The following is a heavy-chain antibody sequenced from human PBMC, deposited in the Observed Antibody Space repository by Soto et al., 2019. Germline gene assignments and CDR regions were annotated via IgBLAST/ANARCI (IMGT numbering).Heavy chain of an antibody. CDR1: GGSISSHY. CDR2: IYDSGST. V-gene: IGHV4-59*11. CDR3: AKEGESVAGTLGAVDY. Sequence: QVQLQESGPGLVKPSETLSLTCTVTGGSISSHYWTWIRQPPGKGLEWSGYIYDSGSTNYNPSLKSRVTISLDTAKNQFSLKLSSVTAADTAVYYCAKEGESVAGTLGAVDYWGQGTLVTVSS. J-gene: IGHJ4*02. D-gene: IGHD6-19*01.